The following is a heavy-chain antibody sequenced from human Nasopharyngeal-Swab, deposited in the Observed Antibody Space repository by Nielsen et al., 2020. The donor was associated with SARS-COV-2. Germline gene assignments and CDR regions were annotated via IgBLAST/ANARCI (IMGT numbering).Heavy chain of an antibody. D-gene: IGHD3-10*01. Sequence: GESLKISCAASGFTFRNFGIHWVRQAPGKGLEWVAVVSPDGTSKDYADSVKGRFTISRDNSKITLDLQMNSLRVEDTAVYYCARDHYYGSGSQEMVDYWGQGTLVTVSS. J-gene: IGHJ4*02. CDR2: VSPDGTSK. V-gene: IGHV3-30*03. CDR1: GFTFRNFG. CDR3: ARDHYYGSGSQEMVDY.